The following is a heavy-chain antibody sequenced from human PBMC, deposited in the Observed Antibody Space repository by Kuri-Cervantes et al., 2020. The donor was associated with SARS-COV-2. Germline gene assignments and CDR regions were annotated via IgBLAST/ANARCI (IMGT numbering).Heavy chain of an antibody. J-gene: IGHJ1*01. CDR2: INWNGGST. Sequence: GESLRLSCAASGFTFDDYGMSWVRQAPGKGLEWVSGINWNGGSTGYADSVKGRFTISRDNAKNSLYLQMNSLRAEDTAVYYCASPSPDIVVVPAAHPSPPEEYYQHWGQGTLVTVSS. V-gene: IGHV3-20*04. D-gene: IGHD2-2*01. CDR3: ASPSPDIVVVPAAHPSPPEEYYQH. CDR1: GFTFDDYG.